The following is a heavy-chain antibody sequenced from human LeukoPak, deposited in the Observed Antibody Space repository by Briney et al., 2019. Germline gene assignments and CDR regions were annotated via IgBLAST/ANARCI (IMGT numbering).Heavy chain of an antibody. J-gene: IGHJ6*02. CDR3: ARPWNYYYYYVMDV. V-gene: IGHV3-48*02. D-gene: IGHD1-1*01. CDR1: GFTFSSYS. Sequence: GGSLRLSCAAPGFTFSSYSMNWVRQAPGKGLEWVSYISSSSSTIYYADSVKGQFTISRDNAKNSLYLQMNSLRDEDTAVYYCARPWNYYYYYVMDVWGQGTTVTVSS. CDR2: ISSSSSTI.